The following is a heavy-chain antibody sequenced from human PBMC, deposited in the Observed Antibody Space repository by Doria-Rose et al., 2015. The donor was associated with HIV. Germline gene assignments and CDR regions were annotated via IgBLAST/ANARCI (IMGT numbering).Heavy chain of an antibody. D-gene: IGHD3-3*01. CDR2: TYYTGTS. Sequence: PSETLSLTCGVSGASVSSRGYYWNWIRQVPGKGLESLGYTYYTGTSDYSPSLKSRLNMAVDTSKNQSSLKLSFVTVADTAVYYCARMGSYRELDYWGQGALVIVSA. CDR1: GASVSSRGYY. J-gene: IGHJ4*02. V-gene: IGHV4-31*11. CDR3: ARMGSYRELDY.